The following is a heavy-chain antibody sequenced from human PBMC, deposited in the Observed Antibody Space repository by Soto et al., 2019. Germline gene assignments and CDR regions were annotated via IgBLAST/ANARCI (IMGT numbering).Heavy chain of an antibody. CDR2: ISAYNGNT. V-gene: IGHV1-18*01. J-gene: IGHJ5*02. D-gene: IGHD2-15*01. Sequence: ASVKVSCKASGYTFTSYGISWVRQAPGQGLDWMGWISAYNGNTNYAQKLQGRVTMTTDTSTSTAYMELRSLRSDDTAVYYCARGPMGVVVVAATPFWFDPWGQGTLVTVSS. CDR3: ARGPMGVVVVAATPFWFDP. CDR1: GYTFTSYG.